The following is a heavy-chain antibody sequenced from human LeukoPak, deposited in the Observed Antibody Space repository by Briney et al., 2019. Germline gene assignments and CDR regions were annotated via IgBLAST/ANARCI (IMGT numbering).Heavy chain of an antibody. Sequence: GGSLRLSCAASGFTFSSYSMNWVRQAPGKGLEWVSYISGSSSPIYYADSVKGRFTISRDNAKNSLYLQMNSLRAEDTAVYYCAKDSHSWSRDYWGQGTLVTVSS. D-gene: IGHD6-13*01. CDR2: ISGSSSPI. J-gene: IGHJ4*02. CDR3: AKDSHSWSRDY. CDR1: GFTFSSYS. V-gene: IGHV3-48*01.